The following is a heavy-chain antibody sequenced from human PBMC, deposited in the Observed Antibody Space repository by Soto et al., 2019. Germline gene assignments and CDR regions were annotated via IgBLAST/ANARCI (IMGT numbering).Heavy chain of an antibody. D-gene: IGHD2-15*01. CDR3: ARTPRRYCSGGSCFNWFDP. J-gene: IGHJ5*02. CDR2: IYYSGST. V-gene: IGHV4-39*01. CDR1: GGSISSSSYY. Sequence: KASETLSLTCTVSGGSISSSSYYWGWIRQPPGKGLEWIGSIYYSGSTYYNPSLKSRVTISVDTSKNQFSLKLSSVTAADTAVYYCARTPRRYCSGGSCFNWFDPWGQGTLVTDS.